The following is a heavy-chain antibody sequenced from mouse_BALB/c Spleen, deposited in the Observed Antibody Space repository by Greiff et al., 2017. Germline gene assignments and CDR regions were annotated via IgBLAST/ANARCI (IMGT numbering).Heavy chain of an antibody. V-gene: IGHV5-6-3*01. J-gene: IGHJ3*01. D-gene: IGHD1-1*01. Sequence: EVLLVESGGGLVQPGGSLKLSCAASGFTFSSHGMSWVRQTPDKRLELVATINSNGGSTYYPDSVKGRFTIYRDNAKNTLYLQMSSLKSEDTAMYYCARDWDCGSSPFAGWGQGTLVTVSA. CDR2: INSNGGST. CDR1: GFTFSSHG. CDR3: ARDWDCGSSPFAG.